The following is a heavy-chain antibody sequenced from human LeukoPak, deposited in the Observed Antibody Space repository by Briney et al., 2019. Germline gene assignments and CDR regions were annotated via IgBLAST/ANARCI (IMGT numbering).Heavy chain of an antibody. V-gene: IGHV4-30-4*08. Sequence: SQTLSLTCTVSGGSISSGDYYWSWIRQPPGKGLEWIGYVYYSGSTYYNPSLKSRVTISVDTSKNQFSLKLSSVTAADTAVYYCARAVAAAGIIDWGQGTLVTVSS. CDR2: VYYSGST. D-gene: IGHD6-13*01. J-gene: IGHJ4*02. CDR1: GGSISSGDYY. CDR3: ARAVAAAGIID.